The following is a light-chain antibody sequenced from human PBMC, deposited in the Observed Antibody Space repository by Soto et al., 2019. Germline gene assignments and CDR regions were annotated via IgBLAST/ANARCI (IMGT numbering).Light chain of an antibody. V-gene: IGLV4-69*01. CDR3: QTWDTGARVV. CDR1: SGHSSYA. J-gene: IGLJ2*01. CDR2: LSSDGSH. Sequence: QLVLTQSPSASASLGASVKLTCTLSSGHSSYAIAWHQQQPEKGPRYLMKLSSDGSHSKGDGIPDRFSGSSSGAERYLTISSLQSEDEADYYCQTWDTGARVVFGGGTQLNVL.